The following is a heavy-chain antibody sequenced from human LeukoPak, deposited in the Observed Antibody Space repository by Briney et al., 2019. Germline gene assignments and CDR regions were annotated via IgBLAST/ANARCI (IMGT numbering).Heavy chain of an antibody. CDR2: INRMSGAA. J-gene: IGHJ4*02. V-gene: IGHV1-69*06. CDR3: ASSYVATFDF. CDR1: GGTVSSYA. Sequence: SVKVSCKSSGGTVSSYAISWVRQAPGQGLEWLGGINRMSGAANYAQKFQGRVTLSVDKSTSTVYMELRSLRSDDTAVYYCASSYVATFDFWGQGTPVRVSS. D-gene: IGHD5-12*01.